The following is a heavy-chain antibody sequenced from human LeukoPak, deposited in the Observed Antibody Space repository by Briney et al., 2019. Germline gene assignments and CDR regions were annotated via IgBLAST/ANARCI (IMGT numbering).Heavy chain of an antibody. V-gene: IGHV3-53*01. CDR3: AREDYYDSSGSPY. CDR1: GFTVSSNY. D-gene: IGHD3-22*01. J-gene: IGHJ4*02. Sequence: QPGGSLRLSCAASGFTVSSNYMIWVRQAPGKGLVWVSVIYSGGSTYYADSVKGRFTISRDNSKNTLYLQMNSLRAEDTAVYYCAREDYYDSSGSPYWGQGTLVTVSS. CDR2: IYSGGST.